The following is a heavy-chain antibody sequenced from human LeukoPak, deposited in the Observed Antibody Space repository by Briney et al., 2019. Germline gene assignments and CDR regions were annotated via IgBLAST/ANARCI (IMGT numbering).Heavy chain of an antibody. D-gene: IGHD6-13*01. CDR1: GYSFTSYW. Sequence: GESLKISCKGSGYSFTSYWIGWVRQMPGKGLEWMGIIYPGDSGTRYSPSFQGQVTISADKSISTAYLQWSSLKASDTAMYYCARLSIAAARNDTNYYYYGMDVWGQGTTVTVSS. V-gene: IGHV5-51*01. CDR2: IYPGDSGT. J-gene: IGHJ6*02. CDR3: ARLSIAAARNDTNYYYYGMDV.